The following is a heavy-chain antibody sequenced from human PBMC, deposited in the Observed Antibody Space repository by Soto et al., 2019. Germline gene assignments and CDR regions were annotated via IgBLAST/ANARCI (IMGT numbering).Heavy chain of an antibody. V-gene: IGHV1-18*01. CDR1: GYTFTSYG. D-gene: IGHD2-15*01. Sequence: QVQLVQSGAEVKKPGASVKVSCKASGYTFTSYGISWVRQAPGQGLEWMGWISAYNGNTNYAQKLQGRVTMTKDTSKSTAYMELRSLRSDATAVYYCARRQDCSGGSCPQNYGMDVWGQGTTVTVSS. CDR3: ARRQDCSGGSCPQNYGMDV. J-gene: IGHJ6*02. CDR2: ISAYNGNT.